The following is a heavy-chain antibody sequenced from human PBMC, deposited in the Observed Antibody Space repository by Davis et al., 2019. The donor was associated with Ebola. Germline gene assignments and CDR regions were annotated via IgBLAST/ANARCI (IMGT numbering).Heavy chain of an antibody. V-gene: IGHV1-69*10. CDR1: GGTFSSYA. CDR2: IIPILGIA. Sequence: SVKVSCKASGGTFSSYAISWVRQAPGQGLEWMGGIIPILGIANYAQRFQGRVTITADESTSTAYMELSSLRSEDTAVYYCASGLVRGESYWYFDLWGRGTLVTVSS. D-gene: IGHD6-6*01. J-gene: IGHJ2*01. CDR3: ASGLVRGESYWYFDL.